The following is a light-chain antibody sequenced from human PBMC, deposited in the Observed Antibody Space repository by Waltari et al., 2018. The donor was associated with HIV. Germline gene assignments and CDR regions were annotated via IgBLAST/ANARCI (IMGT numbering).Light chain of an antibody. J-gene: IGKJ3*01. CDR3: QQYGSSPLFT. Sequence: EIVLMQSPGALSLSPGERATLSCRASQSVSSRYLAWYQQKPGQAPRPVIYGASSKATGIPDRFSGSGSGTDFTLTISRLGPEDFAVYYCQQYGSSPLFTFGPGTKVDIK. CDR2: GAS. CDR1: QSVSSRY. V-gene: IGKV3-20*01.